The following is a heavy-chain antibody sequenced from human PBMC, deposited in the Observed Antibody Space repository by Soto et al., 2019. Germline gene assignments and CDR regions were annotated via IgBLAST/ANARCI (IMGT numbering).Heavy chain of an antibody. CDR1: GFAFSNCA. J-gene: IGHJ4*02. CDR3: TKDVTGDIGADF. V-gene: IGHV3-23*05. Sequence: GGSLRLSCAASGFAFSNCAMSWVRQAPGKGLEWVSTIKTSGDTTFYADPVKGRFTTSRDDSKNTLYLQMNSLRAEDTATYYCTKDVTGDIGADFWGQGTPVTVSS. D-gene: IGHD2-21*02. CDR2: IKTSGDTT.